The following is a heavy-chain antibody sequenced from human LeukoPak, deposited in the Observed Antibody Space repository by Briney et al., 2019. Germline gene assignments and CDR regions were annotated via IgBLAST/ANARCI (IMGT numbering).Heavy chain of an antibody. CDR1: GYTFTSYG. CDR3: ARHPYSSSGDYGPDYFYMDV. J-gene: IGHJ6*03. V-gene: IGHV1-69*05. D-gene: IGHD6-6*01. Sequence: GASVKVSCKASGYTFTSYGISWVRQAPGQGLEWMGRIIPIFGTTTYAQKFQGRVTITTDESTSTAYMEVSSLRSEDTAVYYCARHPYSSSGDYGPDYFYMDVWGKGTTVTVSS. CDR2: IIPIFGTT.